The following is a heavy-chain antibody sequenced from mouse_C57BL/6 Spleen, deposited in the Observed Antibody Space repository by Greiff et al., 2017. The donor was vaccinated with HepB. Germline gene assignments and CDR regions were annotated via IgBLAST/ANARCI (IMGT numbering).Heavy chain of an antibody. D-gene: IGHD3-2*02. J-gene: IGHJ3*01. CDR3: ARSAQATFLAY. V-gene: IGHV1-82*01. Sequence: QVHVKQSGPELVKPGASVKISCKASGYAFSSSWMNWVKQRPGKGLEWIGRIYPGDGDTNYNGKFKGKATLTADKSSSTAYMQLSSLTSEDSAVYFCARSAQATFLAYWGQGTLVTVSA. CDR1: GYAFSSSW. CDR2: IYPGDGDT.